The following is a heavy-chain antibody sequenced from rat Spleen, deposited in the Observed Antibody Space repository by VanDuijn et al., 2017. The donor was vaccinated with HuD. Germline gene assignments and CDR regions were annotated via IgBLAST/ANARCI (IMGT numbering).Heavy chain of an antibody. CDR2: IHSAGST. Sequence: EVQLQESGPGLVKPSQSLSLTCSVIGYSITSSLRWNWIRKFPGNKLEWMGYIHSAGSTVYNPSLKSRISITRDTSKNQFFLQVNSVSTEDTATYYSATSEGVHYYLPFAYWGQGTLVTVSS. J-gene: IGHJ3*01. V-gene: IGHV3-3*01. D-gene: IGHD1-1*01. CDR1: GYSITSSLR. CDR3: ATSEGVHYYLPFAY.